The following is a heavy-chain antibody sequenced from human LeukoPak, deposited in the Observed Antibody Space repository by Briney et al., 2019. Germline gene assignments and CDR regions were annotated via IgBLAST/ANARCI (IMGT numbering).Heavy chain of an antibody. D-gene: IGHD1-1*01. CDR2: ISSSGSTI. CDR3: VKITSVTGGDY. CDR1: GFTFSSYE. J-gene: IGHJ4*02. Sequence: GGSLRLSCAASGFTFSSYEMNWVRQAPGKGLEWVSYISSSGSTIYYADSVKGRFTISRDNSKNTLYLQMSSLRAEDTAVYYCVKITSVTGGDYWGQGARLTVSS. V-gene: IGHV3-48*03.